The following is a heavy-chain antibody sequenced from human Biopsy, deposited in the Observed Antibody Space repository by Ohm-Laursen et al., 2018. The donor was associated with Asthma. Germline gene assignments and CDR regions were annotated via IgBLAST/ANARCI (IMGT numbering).Heavy chain of an antibody. V-gene: IGHV3-33*08. D-gene: IGHD6-6*01. J-gene: IGHJ4*02. Sequence: SLRLSCSASGFAFNRFDMHWVRQAPGEGLEWLALITTDDVHKYNGESVRDRFSISRDNSKRTVYLHMAGLTVADTAVYFCARGEDPRPVADHLDIWGQGARVIVSS. CDR1: GFAFNRFD. CDR3: ARGEDPRPVADHLDI. CDR2: ITTDDVHK.